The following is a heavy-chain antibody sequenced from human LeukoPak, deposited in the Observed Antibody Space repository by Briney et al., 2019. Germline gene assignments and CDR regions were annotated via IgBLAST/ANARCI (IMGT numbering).Heavy chain of an antibody. CDR1: GGSFSGYY. CDR2: INHSGST. V-gene: IGHV4-34*01. Sequence: SETLSLTCAVYGGSFSGYYWSWIRQPPGKGLEWIGEINHSGSTNYNPSLKSRVTISVDASKNQFSLKLSSVTAADTAVYYCAREVVVVVTAIFSSYYYYGMDVWGQGTTVTVSS. CDR3: AREVVVVVTAIFSSYYYYGMDV. D-gene: IGHD2-21*02. J-gene: IGHJ6*02.